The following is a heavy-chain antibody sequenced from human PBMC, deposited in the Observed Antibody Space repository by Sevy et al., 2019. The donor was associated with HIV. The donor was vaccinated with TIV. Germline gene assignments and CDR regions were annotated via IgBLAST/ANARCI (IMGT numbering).Heavy chain of an antibody. CDR3: ARKGRGTGYYYMDV. CDR1: GYTFTSYA. J-gene: IGHJ6*03. V-gene: IGHV1-3*01. Sequence: ASVKVSYKASGYTFTSYAMHWVRQAPGQRLEWMGWINAGNGNTKYSQKFQGRVTITRDTTANTAYMELSSLRSEETAVYYCARKGRGTGYYYMDVWGKGTTVTVSS. CDR2: INAGNGNT.